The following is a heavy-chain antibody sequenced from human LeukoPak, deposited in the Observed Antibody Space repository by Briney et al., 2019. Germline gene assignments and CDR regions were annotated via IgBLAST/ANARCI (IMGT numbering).Heavy chain of an antibody. CDR2: ISSSTTYM. V-gene: IGHV3-21*01. J-gene: IGHJ6*03. Sequence: PGGSLRPSCTASGFSFSDYNMNWVRQAPGKGLEWVSSISSSTTYMYYADSVKGRFTISRDNAKKSLYLQMSSLRAEDTAVYYCARDDGSGSYANFYYYYYYMDVWGKGTTVTVSS. CDR3: ARDDGSGSYANFYYYYYYMDV. D-gene: IGHD3-10*01. CDR1: GFSFSDYN.